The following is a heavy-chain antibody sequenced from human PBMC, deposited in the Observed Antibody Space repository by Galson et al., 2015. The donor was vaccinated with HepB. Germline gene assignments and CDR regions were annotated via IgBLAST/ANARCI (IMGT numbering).Heavy chain of an antibody. CDR3: ARDLVVVPAANYYYYYGMDV. V-gene: IGHV3-66*02. Sequence: SLRLSCAASGFTVSSNYMSWVRQAPGKGLEWVSVIYSGGSTYYADSVKGRFTISRDNSKNTLYLQMNSLRAEDTAVYYCARDLVVVPAANYYYYYGMDVWGQGTTVTVSS. CDR2: IYSGGST. J-gene: IGHJ6*02. D-gene: IGHD2-2*01. CDR1: GFTVSSNY.